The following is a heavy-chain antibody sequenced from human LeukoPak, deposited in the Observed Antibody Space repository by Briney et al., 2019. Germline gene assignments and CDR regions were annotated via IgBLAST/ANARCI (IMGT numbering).Heavy chain of an antibody. Sequence: SETLSLTCTVYGGSFSDYYWSWIRQPPGQGLEWIGEISHSGSTNYNPSLKSRVTMSVDTSKNQFSLKLTSVTAADTAVYYCAAQYSGYVRLDYWGQGKLVTVSS. D-gene: IGHD5-12*01. V-gene: IGHV4-34*01. CDR2: ISHSGST. CDR1: GGSFSDYY. J-gene: IGHJ4*02. CDR3: AAQYSGYVRLDY.